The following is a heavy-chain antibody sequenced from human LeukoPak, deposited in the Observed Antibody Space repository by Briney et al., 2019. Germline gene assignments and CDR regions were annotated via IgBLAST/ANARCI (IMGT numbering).Heavy chain of an antibody. Sequence: PGGSLRLSSATSGFTFSNYSMHWVRQAPGKGLEWVAFIPYDGSNKYYADSVKGRFTISRDNSNNTLYLHMDSLRPEDTAIYFCAKCQKSFVVFRPLDLWGQGAMVTVSS. D-gene: IGHD2-21*01. CDR3: AKCQKSFVVFRPLDL. CDR2: IPYDGSNK. V-gene: IGHV3-30*02. CDR1: GFTFSNYS. J-gene: IGHJ4*02.